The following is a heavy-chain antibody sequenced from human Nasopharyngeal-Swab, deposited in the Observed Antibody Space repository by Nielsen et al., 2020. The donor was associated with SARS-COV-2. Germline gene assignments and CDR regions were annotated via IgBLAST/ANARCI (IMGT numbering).Heavy chain of an antibody. Sequence: SVKVSCKASGGTFITYAITWVRQAPGQGLEWMGGIIPMLGIPDYAQKFQDRVTITADKSTSTAYMELSSLRSDDTAVYYCASQVAKNYYFYYYMDVWGKGTTVTVSS. V-gene: IGHV1-69*10. CDR3: ASQVAKNYYFYYYMDV. J-gene: IGHJ6*03. CDR2: IIPMLGIP. CDR1: GGTFITYA.